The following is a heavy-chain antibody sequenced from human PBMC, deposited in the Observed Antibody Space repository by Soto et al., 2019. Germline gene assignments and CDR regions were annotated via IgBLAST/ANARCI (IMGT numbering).Heavy chain of an antibody. V-gene: IGHV3-48*01. D-gene: IGHD3-22*01. J-gene: IGHJ4*02. CDR3: ARDAYYDSSGYYTNLFDY. Sequence: GGSLRLSCAASGFTFSSYSMNWVRQAPGKGLEWVSYISSSSSTIYYADSVKGRFTISRDNAKNSLYLQMNSLRAEDTAVYYCARDAYYDSSGYYTNLFDYWGQGTLVTVSS. CDR1: GFTFSSYS. CDR2: ISSSSSTI.